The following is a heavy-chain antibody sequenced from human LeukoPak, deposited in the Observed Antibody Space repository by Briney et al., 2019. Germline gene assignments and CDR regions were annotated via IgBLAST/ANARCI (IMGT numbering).Heavy chain of an antibody. J-gene: IGHJ6*03. CDR2: IYYSGST. CDR3: ARGYYGSGSPYYYYYMDV. V-gene: IGHV4-59*01. D-gene: IGHD3-10*01. Sequence: SETLSLTCTVSGGSISTYWWSWIRQPPGKGLDWIGYIYYSGSTNYNPSLKSRVTISVDTTKNHFPLKLSSVTAADTAVYYCARGYYGSGSPYYYYYMDVWGKGTTVSVSS. CDR1: GGSISTYW.